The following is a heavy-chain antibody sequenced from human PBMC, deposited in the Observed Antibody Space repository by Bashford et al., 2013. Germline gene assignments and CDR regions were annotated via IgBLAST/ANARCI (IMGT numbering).Heavy chain of an antibody. V-gene: IGHV4-34*01. J-gene: IGHJ6*02. D-gene: IGHD3-22*01. CDR2: FNHSGST. CDR3: ARGKHYYDSSGYYYLNYYYYGMDV. CDR1: GGSFSGYY. Sequence: SETLSLTCAVYGGSFSGYYWSWIRQPPGRGWSGLGKFNHSGSTNYNPSLKSRVTISVDTSKNQFSLKLSSVTAADTAVYYCARGKHYYDSSGYYYLNYYYYGMDVWGQGTTVTVSS.